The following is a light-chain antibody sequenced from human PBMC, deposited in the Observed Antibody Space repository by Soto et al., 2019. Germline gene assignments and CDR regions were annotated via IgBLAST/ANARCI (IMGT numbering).Light chain of an antibody. CDR1: QSVRDN. V-gene: IGKV3-15*01. J-gene: IGKJ2*01. CDR2: RAS. Sequence: EILLTQSLATLAVSPGEGATLSCRASQSVRDNLAWYQQKPGQAPRLLIYRASTRATGVPARFSGSGSGTEFTLTISSLQPEDVSVYFCQHYNFWPHTFGQGTKVDIK. CDR3: QHYNFWPHT.